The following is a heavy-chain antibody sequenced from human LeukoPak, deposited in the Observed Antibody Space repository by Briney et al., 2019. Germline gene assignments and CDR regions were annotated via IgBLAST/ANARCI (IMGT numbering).Heavy chain of an antibody. CDR1: GYTFTSYG. Sequence: ASVKVSCKASGYTFTSYGISWVRQAPGQVLEWMGWISAYNGNTNYAQKLQGRVTMTTDTSTSTAYMELRSLRSDDTAVYYCARDYCSGGSCYSGHYYYYGMDVWGQGTTVTVSS. J-gene: IGHJ6*02. V-gene: IGHV1-18*01. D-gene: IGHD2-15*01. CDR2: ISAYNGNT. CDR3: ARDYCSGGSCYSGHYYYYGMDV.